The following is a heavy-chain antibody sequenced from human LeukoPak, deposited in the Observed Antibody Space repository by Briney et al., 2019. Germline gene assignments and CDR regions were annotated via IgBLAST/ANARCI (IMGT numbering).Heavy chain of an antibody. CDR3: AKDTYYDFW. CDR2: ISGTGAST. J-gene: IGHJ4*02. CDR1: GFTFGSYA. D-gene: IGHD3-3*01. V-gene: IGHV3-23*01. Sequence: GGSLRLSCAGSGFTFGSYAMSWVRQAPXXXXEWVSSISGTGASTFYADSVKGRFTISRDNSKNTLYLQMNSLRAEDTALYYCAKDTYYDFWWGQGTLVTVSS.